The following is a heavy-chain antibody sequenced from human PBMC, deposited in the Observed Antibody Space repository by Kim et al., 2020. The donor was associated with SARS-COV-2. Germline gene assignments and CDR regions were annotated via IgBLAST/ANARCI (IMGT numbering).Heavy chain of an antibody. J-gene: IGHJ6*02. CDR1: GDSVSSNSAA. D-gene: IGHD6-19*01. CDR2: TYYRSKWYN. CDR3: ARENKGPHSGWYVCYYGMDV. V-gene: IGHV6-1*01. Sequence: SQTLSLTCAISGDSVSSNSAAWNWIRQSPSRGLEWLGRTYYRSKWYNDYAVSVKSRITINPDTSKNQFSLQLNSVTPEDTAVYYCARENKGPHSGWYVCYYGMDVWGQGTTVTVSS.